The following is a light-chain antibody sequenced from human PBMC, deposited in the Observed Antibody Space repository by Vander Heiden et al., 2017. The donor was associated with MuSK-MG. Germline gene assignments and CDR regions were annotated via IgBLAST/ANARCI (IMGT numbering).Light chain of an antibody. CDR1: QSISSY. CDR3: RQSYSTPFT. Sequence: DIQMTQSPSSLSASLGDRVTITCRASQSISSYLNWYQQTPGKAPRLLLYAESSLQSGVPSRFSDSGSGTDFNLTISSLQPEDFATYYCRQSYSTPFTFGQGTKLEIK. CDR2: AES. J-gene: IGKJ2*01. V-gene: IGKV1-39*01.